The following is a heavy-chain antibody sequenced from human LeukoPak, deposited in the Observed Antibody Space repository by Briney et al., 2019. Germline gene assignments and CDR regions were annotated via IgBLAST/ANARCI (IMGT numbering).Heavy chain of an antibody. V-gene: IGHV4-30-2*01. J-gene: IGHJ4*02. CDR2: IYHSGST. Sequence: PSETLSLTCAVSGGSISSGGYSWRWIRQPPGKGLEWIGYIYHSGSTYYNPSLKSRVTISVDRSKNQFSLKLSSVTAADTAVYYCARDSGYLGYWGQGTLVTVSS. D-gene: IGHD7-27*01. CDR1: GGSISSGGYS. CDR3: ARDSGYLGY.